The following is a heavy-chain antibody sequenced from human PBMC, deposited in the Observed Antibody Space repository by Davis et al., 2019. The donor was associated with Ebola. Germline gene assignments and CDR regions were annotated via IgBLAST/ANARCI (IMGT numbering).Heavy chain of an antibody. CDR2: ISYDGSNK. V-gene: IGHV3-30*18. J-gene: IGHJ4*02. D-gene: IGHD4-23*01. CDR1: GFTLSSYG. CDR3: AKGHTLATVGDIDY. Sequence: SCAASGFTLSSYGMHWVRQAPGKGLEWVAVISYDGSNKYYADSVKGRFTISRDNSKNTLYLQMNSLRAEDTAVYYCAKGHTLATVGDIDYWGQGTLVTVSS.